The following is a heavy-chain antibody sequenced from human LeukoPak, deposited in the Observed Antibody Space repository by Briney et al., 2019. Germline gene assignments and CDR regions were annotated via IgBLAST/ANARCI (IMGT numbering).Heavy chain of an antibody. CDR1: GFTFSSYG. D-gene: IGHD3-3*01. CDR3: AKSLYYDFWRGYSH. J-gene: IGHJ4*02. CDR2: ISYDGSNK. Sequence: GGSLRLSCAASGFTFSSYGMHWVRQAPGKGLEWVAVISYDGSNKYYADSVKGRFTISRDNSKNTLYLQMNSLRAEDTAVYYCAKSLYYDFWRGYSHWGQGTLVTVSS. V-gene: IGHV3-30*18.